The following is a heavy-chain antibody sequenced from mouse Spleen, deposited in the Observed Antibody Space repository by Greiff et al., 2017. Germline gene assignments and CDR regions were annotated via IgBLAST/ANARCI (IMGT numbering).Heavy chain of an antibody. CDR2: IYPRSGNT. J-gene: IGHJ1*01. V-gene: IGHV1-81*01. CDR3: ARVYDGSYWYFDV. CDR1: GYTFTSYG. Sequence: LVESGAELARPGASVKLSCKASGYTFTSYGISWVKQRTGQGLEWIGEIYPRSGNTYYNEKFKGKATLTADKSSSTAYMELRSLTSEDSAVYFCARVYDGSYWYFDVWGAGTTVTVSS. D-gene: IGHD2-1*01.